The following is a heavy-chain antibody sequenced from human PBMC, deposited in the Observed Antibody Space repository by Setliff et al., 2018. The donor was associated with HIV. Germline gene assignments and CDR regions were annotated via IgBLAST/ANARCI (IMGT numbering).Heavy chain of an antibody. J-gene: IGHJ4*02. D-gene: IGHD2-15*01. V-gene: IGHV4-38-2*02. CDR1: GYSITNGYY. Sequence: LSLTCSVSGYSITNGYYWGWFRQSPGKGLEWIATIYQTGSIYYNPSLQNRVTLLLDMSKNQFSLKLSSVTAADTAVYYCGRQAWHSGRNGYFVDYWGQGTLVTVSS. CDR2: IYQTGSI. CDR3: GRQAWHSGRNGYFVDY.